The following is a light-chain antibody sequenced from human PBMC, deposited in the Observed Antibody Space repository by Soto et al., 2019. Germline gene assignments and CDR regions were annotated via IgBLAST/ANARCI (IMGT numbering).Light chain of an antibody. CDR2: GAS. V-gene: IGKV3-20*01. CDR3: QQYGSSLYT. CDR1: QSVSSSY. Sequence: EIVLTQSPGTLSLSPGERATLSCRASQSVSSSYLAWYQQKPGQAPRLLIYGASSRATGIPDRFSGSGSGTDFTITISRLEPEDFGVYYCQQYGSSLYTFGEGTKLEIK. J-gene: IGKJ2*01.